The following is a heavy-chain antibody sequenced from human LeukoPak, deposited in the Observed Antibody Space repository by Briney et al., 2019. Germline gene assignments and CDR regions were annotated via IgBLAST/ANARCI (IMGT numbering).Heavy chain of an antibody. Sequence: ASVKVTCKASGYTFTDYYMHWVRQAPGQGLEWMGWINPNSGGTSYAQKFQGRVTITRDTSISTAYMDVSRLRSDDTAVYYCARDPGETIGGNCGDFFDYWDQRCLVTVSS. D-gene: IGHD4-23*01. CDR2: INPNSGGT. J-gene: IGHJ4*02. V-gene: IGHV1-2*02. CDR3: ARDPGETIGGNCGDFFDY. CDR1: GYTFTDYY.